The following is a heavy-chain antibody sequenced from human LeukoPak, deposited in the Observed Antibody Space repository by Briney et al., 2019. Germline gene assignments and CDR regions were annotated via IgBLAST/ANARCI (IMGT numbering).Heavy chain of an antibody. V-gene: IGHV3-7*01. J-gene: IGHJ4*02. D-gene: IGHD3-22*01. Sequence: PGGSLRLSCAASGFIFTNFWMSWVRQAPGKGLEWVANTRPDGSETYYVDSVRGRFTVSRDNAKNSLYLQMNTLRVEDTAMYFCARDASGYYDSWGQGTLVTVSS. CDR2: TRPDGSET. CDR1: GFIFTNFW. CDR3: ARDASGYYDS.